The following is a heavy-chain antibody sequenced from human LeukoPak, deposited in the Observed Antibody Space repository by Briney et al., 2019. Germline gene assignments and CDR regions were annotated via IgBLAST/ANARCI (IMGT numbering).Heavy chain of an antibody. D-gene: IGHD6-19*01. V-gene: IGHV4-4*02. CDR2: IYHSGNT. J-gene: IGHJ4*02. CDR3: ARLRVAVAGSLYQGTFYFDY. Sequence: PSGTLSLTCAVSGGSISSSNWWNWVRQPPGKGLEWIGEIYHSGNTNYNPSLKSRVTISVDKSKNQFSLRLSSVTAADTAVYYCARLRVAVAGSLYQGTFYFDYWGQGTLVTVSS. CDR1: GGSISSSNW.